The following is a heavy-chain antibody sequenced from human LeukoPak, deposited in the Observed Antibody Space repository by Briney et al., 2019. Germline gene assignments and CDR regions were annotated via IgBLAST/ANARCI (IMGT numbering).Heavy chain of an antibody. D-gene: IGHD4-11*01. CDR3: GRGYSNYMDY. CDR1: GXTFSNSW. J-gene: IGHJ4*02. CDR2: INGDGSTT. V-gene: IGHV3-74*01. Sequence: PGGSLRLSCAASGXTFSNSWMHWVRQVPGKGLVWVSRINGDGSTTTYADSVKGRFTISRDNAKNTLYLQMNGLRAEDTAVYYCGRGYSNYMDYWGQGTLVTVSS.